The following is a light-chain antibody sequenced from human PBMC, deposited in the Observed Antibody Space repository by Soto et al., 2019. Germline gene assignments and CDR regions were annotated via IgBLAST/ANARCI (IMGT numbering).Light chain of an antibody. Sequence: EIVLTQSPGTLSLSPGERATFSCRASQSVSSSYLAWYQQKPGQAPRLLIYGASSRATGMPDRFSGSGSGTNFTLTISRLEPEDFAVYYCQQHGSAPPYTFGQGTTLEIK. CDR3: QQHGSAPPYT. J-gene: IGKJ2*01. CDR1: QSVSSSY. V-gene: IGKV3-20*01. CDR2: GAS.